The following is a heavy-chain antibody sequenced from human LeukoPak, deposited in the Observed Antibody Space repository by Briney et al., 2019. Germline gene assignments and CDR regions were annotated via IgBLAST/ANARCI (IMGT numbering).Heavy chain of an antibody. CDR2: IHFSGNA. CDR3: ARGGFSSGVDY. V-gene: IGHV4-30-4*08. Sequence: PSETLSLTCTVSGGSVSSADYCWSWIRQHPGKGLEWIGYIHFSGNAYYNPSLKSRVTISLATAKNQFSLKLSSVTAADTAVYYCARGGFSSGVDYWGQGALVTVSS. J-gene: IGHJ4*02. D-gene: IGHD5-18*01. CDR1: GGSVSSADYC.